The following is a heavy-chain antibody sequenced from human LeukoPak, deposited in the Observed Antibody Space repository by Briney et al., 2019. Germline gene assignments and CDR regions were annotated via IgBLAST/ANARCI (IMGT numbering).Heavy chain of an antibody. Sequence: GGSLRLSCAAPGFTFSDYYMSWIRQAPGKGLEWVSYITSTGSTIFYTDSVKGRFTVSRDNAKNSLYLQMNSLRAEDTAVYYCASPPRLVGGVYWGQGTLVTVSS. V-gene: IGHV3-11*04. D-gene: IGHD1-26*01. CDR2: ITSTGSTI. CDR3: ASPPRLVGGVY. CDR1: GFTFSDYY. J-gene: IGHJ4*02.